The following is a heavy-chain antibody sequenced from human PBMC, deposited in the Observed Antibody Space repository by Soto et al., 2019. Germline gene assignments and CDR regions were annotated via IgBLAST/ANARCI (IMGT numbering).Heavy chain of an antibody. CDR2: IWYDGDNK. CDR1: GFTFSSYA. V-gene: IGHV3-33*01. CDR3: AREYSLAVVLPGY. J-gene: IGHJ4*02. Sequence: QVQLVESGGGVVQPGRSLRLSCAASGFTFSSYAMYWVRQPPGKGLEWVAEIWYDGDNKYYADSVKGRFTISRDNSANTVFLQMYSLRAEDTAVYYWAREYSLAVVLPGYCGQGTLVTVCS. D-gene: IGHD2-15*01.